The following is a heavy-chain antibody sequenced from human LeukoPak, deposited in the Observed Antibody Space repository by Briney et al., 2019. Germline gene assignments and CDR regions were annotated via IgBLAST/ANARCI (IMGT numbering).Heavy chain of an antibody. D-gene: IGHD6-13*01. J-gene: IGHJ4*02. CDR1: GGSISSYY. CDR3: ARVTGYVMEDYFDY. Sequence: SETLSLTCTVSGGSISSYYWSWIRQPPGKGLEWIGYIYYSGSTNYNPSLKSRITISVDTSKNQFSLKLSSVTAADTAVYYCARVTGYVMEDYFDYWGQGTLVTVSS. V-gene: IGHV4-59*12. CDR2: IYYSGST.